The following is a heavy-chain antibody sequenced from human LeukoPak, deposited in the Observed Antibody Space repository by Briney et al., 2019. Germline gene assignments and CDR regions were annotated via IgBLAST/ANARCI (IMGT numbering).Heavy chain of an antibody. J-gene: IGHJ3*02. V-gene: IGHV3-7*01. CDR2: IKQDGSEK. D-gene: IGHD6-13*01. CDR1: GFTFSSYW. Sequence: GGSLRLSCAASGFTFSSYWMSWVRQAPGKGLEWVANIKQDGSEKYYVDSVKGRFTISRDNAKNSLYLQMNSLRAEDTAVYYCARGRRIAAAGIGDAFDIWGQGTMVTVSS. CDR3: ARGRRIAAAGIGDAFDI.